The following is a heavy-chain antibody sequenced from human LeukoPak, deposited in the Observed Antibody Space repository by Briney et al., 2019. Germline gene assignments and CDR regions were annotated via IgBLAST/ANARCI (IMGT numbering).Heavy chain of an antibody. CDR1: GYSFTNYY. CDR2: SNPSGSST. CDR3: AGGTTNTKGAFDM. J-gene: IGHJ3*02. D-gene: IGHD2-8*01. Sequence: ASAKVSCKASGYSFTNYYIHWVRHAPGQGLEWMGISNPSGSSTSYAQKFLGRVTMTRDTSTSTVYMELSSLRSEDTAVYYCAGGTTNTKGAFDMWGQGTMVTVSS. V-gene: IGHV1-46*01.